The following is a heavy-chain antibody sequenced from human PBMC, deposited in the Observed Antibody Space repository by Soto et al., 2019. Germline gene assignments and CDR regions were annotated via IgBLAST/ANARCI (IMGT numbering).Heavy chain of an antibody. V-gene: IGHV1-24*01. Sequence: ASVKVSCKVSGYTLSELSMHWVRQAPGKGLEWMGGFNPEDGETIYAQKFQGRVTMTEDTSTDTAYMELSSLRTEDTALYYCAKEYGSRWDPFFDYGGQGTLVTVYS. CDR1: GYTLSELS. CDR3: AKEYGSRWDPFFDY. CDR2: FNPEDGET. D-gene: IGHD6-13*01. J-gene: IGHJ4*02.